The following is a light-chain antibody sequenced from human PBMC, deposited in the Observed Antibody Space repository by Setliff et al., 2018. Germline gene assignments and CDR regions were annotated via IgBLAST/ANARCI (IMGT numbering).Light chain of an antibody. CDR1: SSDVGAYSH. Sequence: QSALTQPASVSGSPGQSITISCAGTSSDVGAYSHVSWYQQYPGKAPKLMISEASNRPSGVSYRFSDSKSGNTASLTISGLQAEDEADYYCMSYTTIRTYVFGTGTKVTVL. CDR2: EAS. CDR3: MSYTTIRTYV. V-gene: IGLV2-14*01. J-gene: IGLJ1*01.